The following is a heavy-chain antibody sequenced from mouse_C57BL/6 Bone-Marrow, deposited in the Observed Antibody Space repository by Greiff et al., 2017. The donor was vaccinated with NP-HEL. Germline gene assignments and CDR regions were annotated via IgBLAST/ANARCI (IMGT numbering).Heavy chain of an antibody. Sequence: DVQLVESGGGLVKPGGSLKLSCAASGFTFSSFAISWVRPTPENRLEWVATIIDGGSYTYYPDNVNGRFTISRDTATNNLYLHMSHLKSENTAMHYSTRFLPRDVDVWGTGTPVTGST. V-gene: IGHV5-4*01. J-gene: IGHJ1*03. CDR1: GFTFSSFA. D-gene: IGHD3-3*01. CDR3: TRFLPRDVDV. CDR2: IIDGGSYT.